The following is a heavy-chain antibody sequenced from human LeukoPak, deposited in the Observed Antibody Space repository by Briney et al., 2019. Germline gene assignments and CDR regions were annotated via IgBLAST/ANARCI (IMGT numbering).Heavy chain of an antibody. V-gene: IGHV4-4*02. CDR1: GGSISSGYW. CDR3: ARNAYYSADY. J-gene: IGHJ4*02. D-gene: IGHD2/OR15-2a*01. Sequence: PSGTLSLTCDVSGGSISSGYWWSWVRQPPGKGLEWIADIHHSGSTNYNPSLKSRVTISVDKSKNQFSLMLTPVTAADTAVYYCARNAYYSADYWGQGTLVTVSS. CDR2: IHHSGST.